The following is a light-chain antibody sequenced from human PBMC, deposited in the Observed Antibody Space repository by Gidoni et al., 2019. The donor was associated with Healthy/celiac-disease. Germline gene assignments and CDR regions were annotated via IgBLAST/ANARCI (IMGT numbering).Light chain of an antibody. CDR2: WAS. CDR3: QQYYSTPLT. J-gene: IGKJ5*01. CDR1: QSVLASSNNKNY. V-gene: IGKV4-1*01. Sequence: DVVMTQSPASLAVSLGARATINCKSSQSVLASSNNKNYLAWYQQKPGQPPKLLIYWASTRESGVPDRFSGSGSGTDFTLTISSLQAEDVAVYYCQQYYSTPLTFGQGTRLEIK.